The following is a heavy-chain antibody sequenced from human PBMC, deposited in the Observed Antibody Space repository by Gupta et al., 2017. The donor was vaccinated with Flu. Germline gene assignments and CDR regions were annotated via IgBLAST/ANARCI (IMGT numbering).Heavy chain of an antibody. CDR1: GLTFSSYA. D-gene: IGHD3-10*01. J-gene: IGHJ3*02. CDR2: ISAIADST. Sequence: EVQLLESGGGLVQPGGSLRPSCAASGLTFSSYAMSWVRQAPGKGLEWVSSISAIADSTYYAASAKGRFTISRDNSKNTLYLQVDSLRAEDTAVYYCAKGRGTGKDAFAIWGQGTMVTVSS. V-gene: IGHV3-23*01. CDR3: AKGRGTGKDAFAI.